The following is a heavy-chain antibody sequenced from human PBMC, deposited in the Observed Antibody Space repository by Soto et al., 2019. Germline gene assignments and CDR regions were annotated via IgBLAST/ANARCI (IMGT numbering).Heavy chain of an antibody. CDR2: FHYSGST. J-gene: IGHJ4*02. CDR1: GGSISSRDSY. D-gene: IGHD3-16*01. CDR3: ARGFGRSHFDI. Sequence: PSETLSLTCTVSGGSISSRDSYWCWIRQPPGKGLERIGSFHYSGSTYYNPSLKSRVTISVDTSKNQLSLRVTAVTAADTAVYYCARGFGRSHFDIWGQGTLVTVSS. V-gene: IGHV4-39*01.